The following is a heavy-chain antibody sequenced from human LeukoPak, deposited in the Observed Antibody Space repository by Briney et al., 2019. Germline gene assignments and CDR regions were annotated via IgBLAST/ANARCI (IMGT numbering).Heavy chain of an antibody. CDR2: IYHSGST. V-gene: IGHV4-38-2*02. Sequence: SETLSLTCTVSGYSISSGYYWGWIRQPPGKGLEWIGSIYHSGSTYYNPSLKSRVTISVDTSKNQFSLKLSSVTAADTAVYYCARYYYDSSGLIYFDYWGQGTLVTVSS. J-gene: IGHJ4*02. CDR3: ARYYYDSSGLIYFDY. D-gene: IGHD3-22*01. CDR1: GYSISSGYY.